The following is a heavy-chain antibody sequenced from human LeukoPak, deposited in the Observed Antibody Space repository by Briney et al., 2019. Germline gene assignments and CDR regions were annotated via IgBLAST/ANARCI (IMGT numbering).Heavy chain of an antibody. CDR2: FDPEDGET. Sequence: GASVKVSCKVSGYTLTELSMHWVRQAPGKGREWMGGFDPEDGETIYAQNFHGRVTMTEDTSTDTAYMELSSLRSEDTAVYYCATDTKIAVAGVFFIYWGQGTLVTVSS. CDR3: ATDTKIAVAGVFFIY. CDR1: GYTLTELS. V-gene: IGHV1-24*01. D-gene: IGHD3-22*01. J-gene: IGHJ4*02.